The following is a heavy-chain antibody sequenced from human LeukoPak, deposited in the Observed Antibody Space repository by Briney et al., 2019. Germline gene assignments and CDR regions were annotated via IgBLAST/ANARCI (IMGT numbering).Heavy chain of an antibody. V-gene: IGHV3-23*01. CDR3: AKDLQQWLSLIDY. CDR1: GFTFSSYA. CDR2: ISGSGGST. D-gene: IGHD6-19*01. J-gene: IGHJ4*02. Sequence: TGGSLRLSCAASGFTFSSYAMSWVRQAPGKGLEWVSAISGSGGSTYYADSVKGRFTISRDNSKNTLYLQMNSLRAEDTAIYYCAKDLQQWLSLIDYWGQGTLVTVSS.